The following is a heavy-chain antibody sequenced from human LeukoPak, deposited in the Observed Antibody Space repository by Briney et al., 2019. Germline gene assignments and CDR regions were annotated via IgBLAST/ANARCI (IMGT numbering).Heavy chain of an antibody. CDR3: ARGTTRDYFDY. Sequence: HSGGSLRLSCAASGFTVSSNYMSWVRQAPGKGLEWVSVIYSGGSTYYADSVKGRFTISRDNSKNTLYLQMNSLRAEDTAVYYCARGTTRDYFDYWGQGTLVTVSS. V-gene: IGHV3-53*01. D-gene: IGHD1/OR15-1a*01. CDR2: IYSGGST. CDR1: GFTVSSNY. J-gene: IGHJ4*02.